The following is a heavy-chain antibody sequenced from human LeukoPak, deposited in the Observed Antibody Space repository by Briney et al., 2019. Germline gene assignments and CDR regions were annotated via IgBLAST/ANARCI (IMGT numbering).Heavy chain of an antibody. J-gene: IGHJ3*02. V-gene: IGHV3-7*01. Sequence: GGSLRLSCAASGFTFSSYWMSWVRQAPGKGLEWVANIKQDGSEKYYVDSVKGRFTISRDNAKNSLYLQMNSLRAEDTAVYYCARVGYDSSGYLDAFDIWGQGTMVTVSS. CDR1: GFTFSSYW. CDR2: IKQDGSEK. D-gene: IGHD3-22*01. CDR3: ARVGYDSSGYLDAFDI.